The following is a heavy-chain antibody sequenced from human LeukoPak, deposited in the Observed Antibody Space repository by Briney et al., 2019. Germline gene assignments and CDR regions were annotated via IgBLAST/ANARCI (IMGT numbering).Heavy chain of an antibody. CDR2: IYYSGST. CDR3: ARGEAAAGLHYYYYGMDV. V-gene: IGHV4-59*01. CDR1: GASISSYY. J-gene: IGHJ6*02. D-gene: IGHD6-13*01. Sequence: SETLSLTCTVSGASISSYYWSWIRQPPGKGLEWIGYIYYSGSTNYNPSLKSRVTISVDTSKNQFSLKLSSVTAADTAVYYCARGEAAAGLHYYYYGMDVWGQGTTVTVSS.